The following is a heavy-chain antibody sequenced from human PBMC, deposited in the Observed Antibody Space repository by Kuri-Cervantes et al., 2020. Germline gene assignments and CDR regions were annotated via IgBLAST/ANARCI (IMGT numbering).Heavy chain of an antibody. CDR1: GGTFSSYA. Sequence: SVKVSCKASGGTFSSYAISWVRQAPGQGLEWMGGIIPIFDTANYAQKFQGRVTMTTDASTSTAYMELRSLRSDDTAVYYCARSIQLGIVSERALDYWGQGTLVTVSS. CDR2: IIPIFDTA. D-gene: IGHD1-1*01. J-gene: IGHJ4*02. V-gene: IGHV1-69*05. CDR3: ARSIQLGIVSERALDY.